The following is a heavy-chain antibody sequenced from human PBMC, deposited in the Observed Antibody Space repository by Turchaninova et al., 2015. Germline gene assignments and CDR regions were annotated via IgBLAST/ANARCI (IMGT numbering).Heavy chain of an antibody. CDR1: GGSICSSVAY. V-gene: IGHV4-39*01. CDR3: ARGSDYYDSSGYYVQDAFDI. CDR2: IYYGGAT. Sequence: QLQLQESGPGLVKPSETLSPICPVPGGSICSSVAYWGWVRQPPGEGLEWIGSIYYGGATSDNPSLKSRVTISVDTSKNQFSLKLTSVTAADTAVYYCARGSDYYDSSGYYVQDAFDIWGQGTMVTVSS. J-gene: IGHJ3*02. D-gene: IGHD3-22*01.